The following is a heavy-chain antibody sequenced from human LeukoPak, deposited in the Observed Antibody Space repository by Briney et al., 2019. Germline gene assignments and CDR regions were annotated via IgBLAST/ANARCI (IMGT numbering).Heavy chain of an antibody. CDR2: IWYDASNK. CDR1: GISFRSYG. D-gene: IGHD3-3*01. Sequence: GGSLRLSCAASGISFRSYGMHWVRQAPGKGLEWVTFIWYDASNKYYAESVKGRFTISRDNSKNTLYLQMNSLRAEDTAVYYCARESVGYYRYWGQGTLVTVSS. CDR3: ARESVGYYRY. V-gene: IGHV3-33*01. J-gene: IGHJ4*02.